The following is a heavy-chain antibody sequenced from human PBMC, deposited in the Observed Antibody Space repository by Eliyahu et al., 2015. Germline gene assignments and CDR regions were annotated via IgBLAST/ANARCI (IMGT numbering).Heavy chain of an antibody. CDR1: GGSVSSGSYY. J-gene: IGHJ3*02. V-gene: IGHV4-61*01. Sequence: QVQLQESGPGLVKPSETLSLTCTVSGGSVSSGSYYWSWIRQPPGKGLEWIGYIYYSGSTNYNPSLKSRVTISVDTSKNQFSLKLSSVTAADTAVYYCARSLNTRSAFDIWGQGTMVTVSS. D-gene: IGHD1/OR15-1a*01. CDR3: ARSLNTRSAFDI. CDR2: IYYSGST.